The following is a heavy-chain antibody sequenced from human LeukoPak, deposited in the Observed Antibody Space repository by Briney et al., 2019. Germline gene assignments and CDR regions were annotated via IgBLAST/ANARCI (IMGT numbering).Heavy chain of an antibody. CDR2: IYSGGST. CDR1: GFTVSSNY. D-gene: IGHD6-13*01. V-gene: IGHV3-53*01. J-gene: IGHJ4*02. CDR3: ARDLGYSSSWYVVDY. Sequence: GGSLRLSCAASGFTVSSNYMSWVRQAPGKGLEWVSVIYSGGSTYYADSVKGRFTISRDNSKNTLYLQMNSLRAEDTAVYYCARDLGYSSSWYVVDYWGQGTLVTVSS.